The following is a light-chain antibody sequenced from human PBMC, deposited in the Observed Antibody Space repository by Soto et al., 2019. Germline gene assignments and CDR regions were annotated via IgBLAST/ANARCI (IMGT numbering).Light chain of an antibody. CDR2: AAS. J-gene: IGKJ2*01. Sequence: AIQMTQSPSSLSASVGDRVTITCRASQDIRNDLGWYQQKPGKAPELLIYAASSLKSWVPSRFRGSASGTEFTLTISRLQPEDSETYYCLQDDNYADTVGQWTKLEIK. V-gene: IGKV1-6*01. CDR3: LQDDNYADT. CDR1: QDIRND.